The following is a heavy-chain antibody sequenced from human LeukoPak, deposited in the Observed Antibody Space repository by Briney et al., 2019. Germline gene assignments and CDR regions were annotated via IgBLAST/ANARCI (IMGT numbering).Heavy chain of an antibody. CDR3: AKENDSPFDY. Sequence: GGSLRLSCIPSGFIFRNYDMHWVRQAPGEGLEWVAFIRRDGSDRFHADSVKGRFTISRDNSKNTLYLQMNSLRAEDTAVYYCAKENDSPFDYWGQGTLVTVSS. CDR2: IRRDGSDR. CDR1: GFIFRNYD. V-gene: IGHV3-30*02. D-gene: IGHD3-3*01. J-gene: IGHJ4*02.